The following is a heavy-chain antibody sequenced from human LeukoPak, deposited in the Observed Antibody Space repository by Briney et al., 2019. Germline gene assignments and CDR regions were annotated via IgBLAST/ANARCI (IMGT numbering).Heavy chain of an antibody. D-gene: IGHD3-10*01. J-gene: IGHJ4*02. CDR1: GFTFSNAW. CDR3: TPRGLNPSYGSGSYYNQDY. CDR2: IKSKTDGGTT. Sequence: GGSLRLSCAASGFTFSNAWMNWVRQAPGKGLEWVGRIKSKTDGGTTDYAAPVKGRFTISRDDSKNTLYLQMNSLKTEDTAVYYCTPRGLNPSYGSGSYYNQDYWGQGTLVTVSS. V-gene: IGHV3-15*07.